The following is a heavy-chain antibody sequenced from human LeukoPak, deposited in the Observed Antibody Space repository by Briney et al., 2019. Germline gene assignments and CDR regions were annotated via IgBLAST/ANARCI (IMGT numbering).Heavy chain of an antibody. CDR2: IRSKANSYAT. CDR3: TRHVYGGWYQLLYGDAFDI. V-gene: IGHV3-73*01. CDR1: GFTFSGSA. Sequence: PGGPLRLSCAASGFTFSGSAMHWVRQASGKGLEWVGRIRSKANSYATAYAASVKGRFTISRDDSKNTAYLQMNSLKTEDTAVYYCTRHVYGGWYQLLYGDAFDIWGQGTMVTVSS. D-gene: IGHD2-2*02. J-gene: IGHJ3*02.